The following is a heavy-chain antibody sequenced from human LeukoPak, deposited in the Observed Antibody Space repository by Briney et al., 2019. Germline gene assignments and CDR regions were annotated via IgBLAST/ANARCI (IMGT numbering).Heavy chain of an antibody. CDR3: ARVFDL. Sequence: SETLSLTCTVSGGSVSSGSYYWNWIRQPAGKGLEWIGRIYTSGSTNYSPSLKSRVTISVDTSKNHFSLKLSSVTAADTAVYYCARVFDLWGQGTLVTVSS. CDR1: GGSVSSGSYY. J-gene: IGHJ5*02. V-gene: IGHV4-61*02. CDR2: IYTSGST.